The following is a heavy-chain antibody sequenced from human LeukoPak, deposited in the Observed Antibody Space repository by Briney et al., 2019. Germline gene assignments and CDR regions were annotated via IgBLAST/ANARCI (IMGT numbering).Heavy chain of an antibody. CDR1: GGSISAYY. CDR3: AGGGPIVATDY. Sequence: SETLSLTCTISGGSISAYYWSWIRQPLGKGLEWIGEINHSGSTNYNPSLKSRVTISVDTSKNQFSLKLSSVTAADTAVYYCAGGGPIVATDYWGQGTLVTVSS. V-gene: IGHV4-34*01. J-gene: IGHJ4*02. CDR2: INHSGST. D-gene: IGHD5-12*01.